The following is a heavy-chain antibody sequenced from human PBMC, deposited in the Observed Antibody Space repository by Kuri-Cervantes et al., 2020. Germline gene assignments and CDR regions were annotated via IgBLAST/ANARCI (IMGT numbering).Heavy chain of an antibody. V-gene: IGHV1-8*02. CDR3: ARDQDGQLAPDDPFDF. J-gene: IGHJ3*01. D-gene: IGHD6-6*01. Sequence: ASVKVSCKSTGYTFSSYGLSWVRQAPGQGLEWMGWMNPSTGNTGYAQKFQGRVTMTRDTSINTAYMELSSLRSEDTAVYYCARDQDGQLAPDDPFDFWGLGTMVTVSS. CDR2: MNPSTGNT. CDR1: GYTFSSYG.